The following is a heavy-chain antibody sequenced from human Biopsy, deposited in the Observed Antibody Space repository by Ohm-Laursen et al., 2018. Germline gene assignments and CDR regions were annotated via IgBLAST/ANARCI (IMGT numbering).Heavy chain of an antibody. CDR3: SGRGYYYDSLADYYWFDP. Sequence: ASLKVSCKPSGFTFTGYHVHWVRQAPGQGLEWMGWINAKTGDTNNAQKFQGRLTMTRGTSISTAYVDLSSLRSDDTAVYYCSGRGYYYDSLADYYWFDPWGQGTLVTVSS. V-gene: IGHV1-2*02. J-gene: IGHJ5*02. CDR1: GFTFTGYH. CDR2: INAKTGDT. D-gene: IGHD3-22*01.